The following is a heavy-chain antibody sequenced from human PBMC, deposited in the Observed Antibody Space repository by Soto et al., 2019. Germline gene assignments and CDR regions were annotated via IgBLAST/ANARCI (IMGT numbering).Heavy chain of an antibody. J-gene: IGHJ6*02. V-gene: IGHV3-30-3*01. D-gene: IGHD6-13*01. Sequence: GGSLRLSCAASGFTFSSYAMHWVRQAPGKGLEWVAVISYDGSNKYYADSVKGRFTISRDNSKNTLYLQMNSLRAEDTAVYYCARGFWRAAAGYYYYGMDVWGQGTTVTVSS. CDR3: ARGFWRAAAGYYYYGMDV. CDR1: GFTFSSYA. CDR2: ISYDGSNK.